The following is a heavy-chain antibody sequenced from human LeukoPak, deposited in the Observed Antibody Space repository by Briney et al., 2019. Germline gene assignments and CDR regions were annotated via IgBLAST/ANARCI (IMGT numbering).Heavy chain of an antibody. CDR1: GFTFDSDG. CDR3: ARVNTNYYVPVNYGMDV. CDR2: IWYDGGNK. J-gene: IGHJ6*02. V-gene: IGHV3-33*01. D-gene: IGHD3-16*01. Sequence: GGSLRLSCGASGFTFDSDGIRWVRQAPGKGLEWVALIWYDGGNKYYADSVKGRFTISRDNSQNTLYLQMNSLRAEDTAVYYCARVNTNYYVPVNYGMDVWGQGTTVTVSS.